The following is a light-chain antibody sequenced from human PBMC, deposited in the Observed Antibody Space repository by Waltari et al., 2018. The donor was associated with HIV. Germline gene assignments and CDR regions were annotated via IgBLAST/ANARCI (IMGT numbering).Light chain of an antibody. CDR3: SSYTSSSTVV. V-gene: IGLV2-14*01. J-gene: IGLJ2*01. CDR2: EVT. CDR1: TSDVGGYYY. Sequence: QSALTQPASVSGSPGQSITISCTGTTSDVGGYYYVSWYQQHPGNAPKLLIYEVTQRPSGVSNRFSGSTSGNTASLTISGLQADDEADYYCSSYTSSSTVVFGGGTKLTVL.